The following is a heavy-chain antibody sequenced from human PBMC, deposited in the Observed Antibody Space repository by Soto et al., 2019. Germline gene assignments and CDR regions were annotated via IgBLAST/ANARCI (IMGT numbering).Heavy chain of an antibody. D-gene: IGHD2-15*01. J-gene: IGHJ3*02. V-gene: IGHV3-9*01. CDR2: ISWNSGSI. CDR1: GFTFDDYA. Sequence: DVQLVESGGGLVQPGRSLRLSCAASGFTFDDYAMHWVRQAPGKGLEWVSGISWNSGSIGYADSVKGRFTISRDNAKNSLYLQMNSLRAEDTALYYCAILQYCSGGSCYSNAFDIWGQGTMVTVSS. CDR3: AILQYCSGGSCYSNAFDI.